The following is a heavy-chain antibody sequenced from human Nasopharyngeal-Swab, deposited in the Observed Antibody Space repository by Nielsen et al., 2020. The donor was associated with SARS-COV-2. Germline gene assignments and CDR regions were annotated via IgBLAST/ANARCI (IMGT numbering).Heavy chain of an antibody. D-gene: IGHD6-13*01. CDR1: GYSFTSYW. V-gene: IGHV5-51*01. J-gene: IGHJ1*01. Sequence: GGSLRLSCKGSGYSFTSYWIGWVRQMPGKGLEWMGIIYPGDSDTRYSPSFQGQVTISADKSISTAYLQWSSLKASDTAMYYCARLRSSSWYDPGDFQHWGQGTPVTVSS. CDR3: ARLRSSSWYDPGDFQH. CDR2: IYPGDSDT.